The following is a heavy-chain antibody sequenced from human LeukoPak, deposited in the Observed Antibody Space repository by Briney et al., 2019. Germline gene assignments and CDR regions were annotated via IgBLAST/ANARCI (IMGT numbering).Heavy chain of an antibody. Sequence: HPGGSLRLSCAASGFTVSSNYMSWVRQAPGKGLEWVSVIYSGGSTYYADSVKGRFTISRDNAKNSLYLQMNSLRAEDTAVYYCARDLERDIVVVPAAPGGYWGQGTLVTVSS. D-gene: IGHD2-2*01. J-gene: IGHJ4*02. CDR3: ARDLERDIVVVPAAPGGY. V-gene: IGHV3-53*01. CDR2: IYSGGST. CDR1: GFTVSSNY.